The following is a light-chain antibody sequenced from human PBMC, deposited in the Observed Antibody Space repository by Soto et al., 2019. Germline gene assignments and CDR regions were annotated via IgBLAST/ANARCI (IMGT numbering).Light chain of an antibody. Sequence: QSVLTQPLSVSAAPGHKGTISCSGSSSDIGNNYVSWYQHLPGTAPKLLIFETNRRPSGIPDRFSGSKSGTSATLGITGLQTGDEADYYCGTWDSSLSADVFGTGTKSPS. CDR2: ETN. CDR1: SSDIGNNY. V-gene: IGLV1-51*02. J-gene: IGLJ1*01. CDR3: GTWDSSLSADV.